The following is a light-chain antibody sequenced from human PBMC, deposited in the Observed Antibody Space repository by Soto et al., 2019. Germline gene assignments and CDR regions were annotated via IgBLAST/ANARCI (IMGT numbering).Light chain of an antibody. Sequence: DIQMTQSPPTLSASVGEKASITSRASQPISSWLAWYHQKPGKAPKLLIYDASNLESGVPSRFSGSGSGTEFTLTISSLQPEDFGIYYCQQYENYWTFGQGTKVDIK. CDR2: DAS. V-gene: IGKV1-5*01. CDR1: QPISSW. CDR3: QQYENYWT. J-gene: IGKJ1*01.